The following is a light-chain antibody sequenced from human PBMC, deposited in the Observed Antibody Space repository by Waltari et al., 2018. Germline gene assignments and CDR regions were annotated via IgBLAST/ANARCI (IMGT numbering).Light chain of an antibody. CDR3: SSYAGSSTLV. CDR1: SSDVGNYIL. V-gene: IGLV2-23*01. J-gene: IGLJ3*02. Sequence: QSALTQPASVSASPGQSMTISCTGTSSDVGNYILVSWYQQHPGKAPKLMIYEDTKRPSGVSNCFSGSKSGNTASLTISGLQAEDEADYFCSSYAGSSTLVFGGGTKLTVL. CDR2: EDT.